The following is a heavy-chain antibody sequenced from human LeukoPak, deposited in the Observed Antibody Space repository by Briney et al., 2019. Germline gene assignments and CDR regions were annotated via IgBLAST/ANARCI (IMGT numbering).Heavy chain of an antibody. V-gene: IGHV3-21*01. CDR1: GFTFSTYT. Sequence: GGSLRLSRAASGFTFSTYTMNWVRPAPAKELEWVSLISSISTYIYYADSLEGRFTISRDNAKNSLYLQMNSMRAEGTAVYYCARVATVPSFDGWGQGTLVTVSS. D-gene: IGHD4-17*01. J-gene: IGHJ4*02. CDR3: ARVATVPSFDG. CDR2: ISSISTYI.